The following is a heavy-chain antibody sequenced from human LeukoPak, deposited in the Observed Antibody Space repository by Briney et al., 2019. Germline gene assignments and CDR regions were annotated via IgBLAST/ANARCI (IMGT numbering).Heavy chain of an antibody. CDR2: INQDGSAE. CDR3: ARRYCSGSSCHFDY. CDR1: GFTFSTYW. Sequence: GGSLRLSCAASGFTFSTYWMNWVRQAPGKGLEWVANINQDGSAEYYVDSVKGRFTISRDNAKNSLYLQMNSLRDEDTAVYYCARRYCSGSSCHFDYWGQGTLVTVSS. V-gene: IGHV3-7*02. D-gene: IGHD2-15*01. J-gene: IGHJ4*02.